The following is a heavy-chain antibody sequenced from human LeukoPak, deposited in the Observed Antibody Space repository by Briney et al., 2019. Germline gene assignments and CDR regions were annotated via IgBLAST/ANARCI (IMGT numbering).Heavy chain of an antibody. J-gene: IGHJ4*02. D-gene: IGHD4-17*01. CDR2: INAGNGNT. Sequence: ASVKVSCKASGYTFTSYAMHWARQAPGQRLEWMGWINAGNGNTKYSQKFQGRVTITRDTSASTAYMELSSLRSEDTAVYYCARDGTVTTFGPEGYFNYWGQGTLVTVSS. CDR1: GYTFTSYA. CDR3: ARDGTVTTFGPEGYFNY. V-gene: IGHV1-3*01.